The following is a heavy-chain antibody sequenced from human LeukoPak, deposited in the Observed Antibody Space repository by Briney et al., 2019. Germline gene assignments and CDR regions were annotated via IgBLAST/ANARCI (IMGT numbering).Heavy chain of an antibody. V-gene: IGHV4-39*07. Sequence: SETLSLTCTVSGGSISSSSYYWGWIRQPPGKGLEWIGSIYYSGSTYYNPSLKSRVTISVDTSKNQFSLKLSSVTAADTAVYYCARGGYCTNGVCYLGVMDYYYYYMDVWGKGTTVTVSS. J-gene: IGHJ6*03. D-gene: IGHD2-8*01. CDR2: IYYSGST. CDR1: GGSISSSSYY. CDR3: ARGGYCTNGVCYLGVMDYYYYYMDV.